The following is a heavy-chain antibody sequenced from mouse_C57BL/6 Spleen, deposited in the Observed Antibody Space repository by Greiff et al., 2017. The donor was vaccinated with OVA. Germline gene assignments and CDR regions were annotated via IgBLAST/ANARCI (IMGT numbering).Heavy chain of an antibody. CDR1: GYTFTSYG. D-gene: IGHD1-1*01. V-gene: IGHV1-81*01. CDR2: IYPRSGNT. CDR3: ALITTVVATTFDY. J-gene: IGHJ2*01. Sequence: VKLQESGAELARPGASVKLSCKASGYTFTSYGISWVKQRTGQGLEWIGEIYPRSGNTYYNEKFKGKATLTADKSSSTAYMELRSLTSEDSAVYFCALITTVVATTFDYWGQGTTLTVSS.